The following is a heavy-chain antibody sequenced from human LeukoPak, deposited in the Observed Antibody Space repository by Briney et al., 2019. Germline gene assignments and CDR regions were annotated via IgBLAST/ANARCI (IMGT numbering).Heavy chain of an antibody. CDR3: ARDGIAVAGWFDY. J-gene: IGHJ4*02. CDR1: GVSISSSNSY. Sequence: PSETLSLTCTVSGVSISSSNSYWGWIRQPPGKGLEWIGSIYYSGNTYYNASVKSRVTISVDKSKNQFSLKLSSVTAADTAVYYCARDGIAVAGWFDYWGQGTLVTVSS. V-gene: IGHV4-39*07. CDR2: IYYSGNT. D-gene: IGHD6-19*01.